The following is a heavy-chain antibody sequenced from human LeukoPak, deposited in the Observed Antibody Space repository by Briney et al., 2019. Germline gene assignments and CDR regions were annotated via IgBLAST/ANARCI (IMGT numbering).Heavy chain of an antibody. D-gene: IGHD3-22*01. CDR2: INSDGSST. J-gene: IGHJ4*02. CDR3: AGDSSGYYSWSGFSDY. V-gene: IGHV3-74*01. Sequence: GGSLRLSCAASGFTFSSYWMHWVRQAPGKGLVWVSRINSDGSSTSYADSVKGRFTISRDNAKNTLYLQMNGLRAEDTAVYYCAGDSSGYYSWSGFSDYWGQGTLVTVSS. CDR1: GFTFSSYW.